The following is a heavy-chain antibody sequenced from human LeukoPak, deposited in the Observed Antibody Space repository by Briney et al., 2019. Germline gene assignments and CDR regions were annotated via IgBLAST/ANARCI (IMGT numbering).Heavy chain of an antibody. D-gene: IGHD3-10*01. CDR1: GFTFSNYW. Sequence: SGGSLRLSCAASGFTFSNYWMHWVRQAPGKGLVWVSRINGDRSSTSYADSVKGRFTISRDNAKNTLYLQMDSLRAEDTAVYYCARDPYGSGRYWGQGTRVTVSS. J-gene: IGHJ4*02. V-gene: IGHV3-74*01. CDR3: ARDPYGSGRY. CDR2: INGDRSST.